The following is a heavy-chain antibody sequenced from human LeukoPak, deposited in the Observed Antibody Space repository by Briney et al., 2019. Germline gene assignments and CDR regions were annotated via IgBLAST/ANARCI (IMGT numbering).Heavy chain of an antibody. Sequence: GGSLRLSCAASGFTFSSYGMHWVRQAPGKGLEWVAVISYEGSNKYYADSVKGRFTISRDNSKNTLYLQMNSLRAEDTAVYYCAKDSPPYYYDSSGYSGYFDYWGQGTLVTVSS. CDR1: GFTFSSYG. D-gene: IGHD3-22*01. V-gene: IGHV3-30*18. J-gene: IGHJ4*02. CDR3: AKDSPPYYYDSSGYSGYFDY. CDR2: ISYEGSNK.